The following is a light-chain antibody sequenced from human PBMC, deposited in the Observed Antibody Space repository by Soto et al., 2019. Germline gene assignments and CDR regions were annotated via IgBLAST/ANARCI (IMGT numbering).Light chain of an antibody. CDR2: EVN. J-gene: IGLJ2*01. CDR1: SSDVGGYNY. V-gene: IGLV2-8*01. CDR3: SSYAGSNSVGV. Sequence: QSVLTQPPSASGSPGQSVTISCTGTSSDVGGYNYVSRYQHHPGKAPKLMIYEVNKRPSGVSDRFSGSKSGNTASLTVSGLQAEDEADYYCSSYAGSNSVGVFGGGTKVTVL.